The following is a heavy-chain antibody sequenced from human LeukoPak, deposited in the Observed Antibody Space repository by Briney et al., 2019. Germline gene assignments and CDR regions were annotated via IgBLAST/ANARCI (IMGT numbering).Heavy chain of an antibody. CDR2: IYYSGST. CDR3: AGTHIVGAHDAFDI. D-gene: IGHD1-26*01. J-gene: IGHJ3*02. CDR1: GGSISSYY. V-gene: IGHV4-59*08. Sequence: SETLSLTCTVSGGSISSYYWSWIRQPPGKGLEWIGYIYYSGSTNYNPSLKSRVTISVDTSKNKFSLKLSSVTAADTAVYYCAGTHIVGAHDAFDIWGQGTMVTVSS.